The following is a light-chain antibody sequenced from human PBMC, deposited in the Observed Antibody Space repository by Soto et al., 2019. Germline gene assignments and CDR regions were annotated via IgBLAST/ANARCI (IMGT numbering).Light chain of an antibody. Sequence: QSALTQPASVSGSPGQSITISCTGTSSDVGGYNYVSWYQHHPGRAPELIMYGVTNRPSGVSHRFSGSRSGYTASLTISGLQSEDEAEYYCNSYTSSGTFVFGTGTKVTVL. V-gene: IGLV2-14*01. CDR1: SSDVGGYNY. J-gene: IGLJ1*01. CDR3: NSYTSSGTFV. CDR2: GVT.